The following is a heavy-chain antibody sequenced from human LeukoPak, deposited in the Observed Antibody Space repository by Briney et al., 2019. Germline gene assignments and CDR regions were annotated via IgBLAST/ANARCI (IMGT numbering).Heavy chain of an antibody. D-gene: IGHD6-13*01. CDR3: ARADSSSWFDY. CDR1: GFTFSDYY. V-gene: IGHV3-11*05. CDR2: ISSSGSYR. Sequence: GGSLRLSCDASGFTFSDYYMTWIRQAPGKGLEWVSHISSSGSYRNYADSVKGRFTISRDNAKNSLYLQINSLRAEDTAVYYCARADSSSWFDYWGQGALVTVSS. J-gene: IGHJ4*02.